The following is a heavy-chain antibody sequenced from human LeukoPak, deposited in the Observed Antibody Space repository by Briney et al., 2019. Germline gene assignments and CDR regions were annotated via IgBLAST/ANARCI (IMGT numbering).Heavy chain of an antibody. CDR1: GYFISSGYY. CDR2: IYHSGST. V-gene: IGHV4-38-2*02. D-gene: IGHD6-13*01. CDR3: ARGLAAADGGVFDY. Sequence: PSETLSLTCSVSGYFISSGYYWGWIRQPPGKGLEWIGTIYHSGSTYYTDYNPSLKSRVTISVDTSKNQFSLKLSSLTAADMAVYYCARGLAAADGGVFDYWGQGTLVTVSS. J-gene: IGHJ4*02.